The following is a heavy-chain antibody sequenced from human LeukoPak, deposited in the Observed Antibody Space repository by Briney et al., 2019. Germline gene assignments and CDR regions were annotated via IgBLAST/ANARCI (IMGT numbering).Heavy chain of an antibody. V-gene: IGHV4-39*07. CDR3: ARNGGNSGFDY. CDR2: VYYDGIN. Sequence: SETLSLTCTVSGGSINNTLFYWGWIRQPPGKWLEWIGTVYYDGINYSSPSLKSRVATSVDTSKKQFSLRLSSVTAADTAVYYCARNGGNSGFDYWGQGTLVTVSS. CDR1: GGSINNTLFY. J-gene: IGHJ4*02. D-gene: IGHD4-23*01.